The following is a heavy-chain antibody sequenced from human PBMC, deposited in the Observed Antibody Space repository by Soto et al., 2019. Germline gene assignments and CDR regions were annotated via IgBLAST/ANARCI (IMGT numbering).Heavy chain of an antibody. CDR1: GFHFSPYA. CDR3: AKLPSSGFYYFDY. Sequence: QPGGSLRHSCADSGFHFSPYAMSWVRKAPGKGLEWVSGIVGSGASTNYADSVKGRFTISRDNSKNTLYLHMNGLRAEDTATYYCAKLPSSGFYYFDYWGQGTPVTVSS. J-gene: IGHJ4*02. V-gene: IGHV3-23*01. CDR2: IVGSGAST. D-gene: IGHD3-22*01.